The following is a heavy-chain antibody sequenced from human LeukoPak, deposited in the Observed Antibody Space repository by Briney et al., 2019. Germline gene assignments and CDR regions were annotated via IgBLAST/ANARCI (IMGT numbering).Heavy chain of an antibody. D-gene: IGHD1-26*01. Sequence: SETLSLTCAVYGGSFSGYCWSWIRQPPGKGLEWIGEINHSGGTNYNPSLKSRATISLDTSKNQFSLKLSSVTAADTAVYYCARLRSPGDFDYWGQGTLVTVSS. V-gene: IGHV4-34*01. CDR3: ARLRSPGDFDY. CDR1: GGSFSGYC. J-gene: IGHJ4*02. CDR2: INHSGGT.